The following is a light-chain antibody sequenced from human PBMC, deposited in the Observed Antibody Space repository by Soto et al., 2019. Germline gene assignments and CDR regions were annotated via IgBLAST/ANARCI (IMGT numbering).Light chain of an antibody. CDR1: QGISNY. Sequence: DIQMTQSQSSLYASVGDRVTITCRASQGISNYLAWYQQKPGTVPKLLIYAASTLQSGVPSRFSGSGSGTDFTVTISNLQPEEVATYSCPQYNIARLTFGKGTHEEIK. V-gene: IGKV1-27*01. CDR3: PQYNIARLT. J-gene: IGKJ1*01. CDR2: AAS.